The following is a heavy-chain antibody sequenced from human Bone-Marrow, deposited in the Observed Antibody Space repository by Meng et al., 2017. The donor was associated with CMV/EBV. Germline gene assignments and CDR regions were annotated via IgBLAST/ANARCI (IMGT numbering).Heavy chain of an antibody. Sequence: SETLSLTCTVSGGSISSSSYYWGWIRQPPGKGLEWIGYIYYSGSTNYNPSLKSRVTISVDTSKNQFSLKLSSVTAADTAVYYCARTPRGYCSSTSCFYYFDYWGQGTRVTVYS. V-gene: IGHV4-61*05. CDR2: IYYSGST. CDR3: ARTPRGYCSSTSCFYYFDY. D-gene: IGHD2-2*01. J-gene: IGHJ4*02. CDR1: GGSISSSSYY.